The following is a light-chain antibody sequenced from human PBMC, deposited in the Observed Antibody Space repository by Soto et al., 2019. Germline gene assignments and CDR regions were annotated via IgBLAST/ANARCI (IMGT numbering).Light chain of an antibody. CDR2: ETS. J-gene: IGKJ1*01. Sequence: DIQLTQSPSFLSASVGDRVTITCRASQSISRWLAWYQQKPGKAPKLLIYETSSLEDGVPSRFTGSGSGTEFSLTITSLQPEDFASYYCQQYKDYWTFGQGTKVDIK. CDR1: QSISRW. V-gene: IGKV1-5*03. CDR3: QQYKDYWT.